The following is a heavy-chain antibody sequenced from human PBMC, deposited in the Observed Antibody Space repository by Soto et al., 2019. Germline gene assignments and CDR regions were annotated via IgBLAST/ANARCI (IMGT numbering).Heavy chain of an antibody. CDR1: GGTFNTYA. D-gene: IGHD3-10*01. CDR3: AMEVQVHTPAFVY. Sequence: QVQLVQSGAEMKRPGSSVKVSCQSSGGTFNTYAMNWVRQAPGQGPEWMGDISPMFGAANYAPKFQGRVTITADESTGTSYMQLSSLTSEATALYFCAMEVQVHTPAFVYWGQGTRVTGSS. J-gene: IGHJ4*02. V-gene: IGHV1-69*19. CDR2: ISPMFGAA.